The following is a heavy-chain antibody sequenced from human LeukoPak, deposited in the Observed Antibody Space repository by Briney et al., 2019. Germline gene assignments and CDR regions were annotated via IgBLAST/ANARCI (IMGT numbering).Heavy chain of an antibody. CDR2: INPNSGGT. J-gene: IGHJ5*02. CDR1: GYPFIGYY. Sequence: ASVKVSCKSSGYPFIGYYINWVRQAPGQGLEWMGWINPNSGGTKYAQKIQGRVTMTRDTSISTAYMELRSLRSDDTAVYYCARDQGSRQWPGDYNWFDPWGQGTLVTVSS. D-gene: IGHD6-19*01. V-gene: IGHV1-2*02. CDR3: ARDQGSRQWPGDYNWFDP.